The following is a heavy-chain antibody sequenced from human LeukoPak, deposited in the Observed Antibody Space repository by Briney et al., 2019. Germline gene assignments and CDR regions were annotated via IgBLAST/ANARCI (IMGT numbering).Heavy chain of an antibody. Sequence: ASVKVSCKASGYTVTGYYMHWVRQAPGQALEWMGWINPNSGGTNYAQKFQGRVTMTRDTSISTAYMELSRLRSDDTAVYYCARDPFEYDSSGYYNWGQGTLVTVSS. D-gene: IGHD3-22*01. CDR1: GYTVTGYY. CDR3: ARDPFEYDSSGYYN. CDR2: INPNSGGT. V-gene: IGHV1-2*02. J-gene: IGHJ4*02.